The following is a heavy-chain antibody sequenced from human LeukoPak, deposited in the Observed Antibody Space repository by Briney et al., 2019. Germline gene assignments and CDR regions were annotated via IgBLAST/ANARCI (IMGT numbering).Heavy chain of an antibody. D-gene: IGHD3-9*01. CDR1: GYTFTGYY. CDR3: ARSPHILTGENFDY. J-gene: IGHJ4*02. Sequence: ASVKVSCKASGYTFTGYYMHWVRQAPGQGLGWMGWINPNHGDTNYAQKFQDRVSMTRDTSISTAYMHLSRLRSADTAVYYCARSPHILTGENFDYWGQGTLLTVSS. CDR2: INPNHGDT. V-gene: IGHV1-2*02.